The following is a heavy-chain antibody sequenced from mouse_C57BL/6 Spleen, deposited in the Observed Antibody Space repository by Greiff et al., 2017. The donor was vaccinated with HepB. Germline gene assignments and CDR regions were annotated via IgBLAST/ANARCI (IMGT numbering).Heavy chain of an antibody. CDR1: GYTFTDYY. J-gene: IGHJ2*01. CDR3: AEEVGYYGNYAAY. CDR2: INPNNGGT. D-gene: IGHD2-1*01. V-gene: IGHV1-26*01. Sequence: EVQLQQSGPELVKPGASVKISCKASGYTFTDYYMNWVKQSHGKSLEWIGDINPNNGGTSYNQKFKGKATLTVDKSSSTAYMELRSLTSEDSAVYYCAEEVGYYGNYAAYWGQGTTLTVSS.